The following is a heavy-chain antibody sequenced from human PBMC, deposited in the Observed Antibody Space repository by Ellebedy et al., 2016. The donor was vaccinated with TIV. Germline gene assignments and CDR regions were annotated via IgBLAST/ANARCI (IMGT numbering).Heavy chain of an antibody. CDR1: GFTVSSNY. J-gene: IGHJ4*02. CDR3: ASILRGFGESYFDY. Sequence: GESLKISCAASGFTVSSNYMSWVRQAPGKVLEWVSFIYSGGSTYYADSVKGRFTISRDNSKNTLYLQMNSLRAEDTAVYYCASILRGFGESYFDYWGQGTLVTVSS. D-gene: IGHD3-10*01. V-gene: IGHV3-53*01. CDR2: IYSGGST.